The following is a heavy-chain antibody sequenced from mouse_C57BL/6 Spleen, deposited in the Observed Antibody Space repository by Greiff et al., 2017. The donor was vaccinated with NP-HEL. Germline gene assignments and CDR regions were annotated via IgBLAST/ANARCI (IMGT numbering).Heavy chain of an antibody. CDR3: AREDYGSGYAMDY. V-gene: IGHV3-6*01. J-gene: IGHJ4*01. Sequence: EVQLVESGPGLVKPSQSLSLTCSVTGYSITSGYYWNWIRQFPGNKLEWMGYISYDGSNNYNPSLKNRISITRDTSKNQFFLKLNSVTTEDTATYYCAREDYGSGYAMDYWGQGTSVTVSS. D-gene: IGHD1-1*01. CDR2: ISYDGSN. CDR1: GYSITSGYY.